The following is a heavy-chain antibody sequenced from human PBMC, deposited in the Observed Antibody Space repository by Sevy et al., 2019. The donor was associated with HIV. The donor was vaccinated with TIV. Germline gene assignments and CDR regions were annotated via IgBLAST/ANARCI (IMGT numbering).Heavy chain of an antibody. D-gene: IGHD4-4*01. V-gene: IGHV3-7*01. J-gene: IGHJ6*02. CDR1: GFTFSSYW. CDR2: IKQDGSEK. Sequence: GGSLRLSCAASGFTFSSYWMSWVRQAPGKGLEWVANIKQDGSEKYYVDSVKGRFTISRDNAKNSLYLQMNSLRAEDTAVYYCARDKVTRYYYYYYSMDVWGQGTTVTVSS. CDR3: ARDKVTRYYYYYYSMDV.